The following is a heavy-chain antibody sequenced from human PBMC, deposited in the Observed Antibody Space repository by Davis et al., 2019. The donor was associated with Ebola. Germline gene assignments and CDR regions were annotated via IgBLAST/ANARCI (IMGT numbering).Heavy chain of an antibody. CDR2: INWNGGIT. CDR1: GFTFADYG. Sequence: GGSLRLSCAASGFTFADYGMSWVRQVPGKGLERVSLINWNGGITGYADSVKGRFTISRDNAKNSLYLQMNSLRAEDTAVYYCSDFDYWGQGILVTVSS. V-gene: IGHV3-20*04. J-gene: IGHJ4*02. CDR3: SDFDY.